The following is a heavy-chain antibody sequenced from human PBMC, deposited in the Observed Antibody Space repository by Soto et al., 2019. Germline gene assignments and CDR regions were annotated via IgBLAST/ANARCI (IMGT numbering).Heavy chain of an antibody. CDR1: GGTFSSYA. J-gene: IGHJ3*02. CDR3: ARGQQVVSGYASHAFEI. V-gene: IGHV1-69*01. Sequence: QVQLVQSGAEVKKPGSSVKVSCKASGGTFSSYAISWVRQAPGQGLEWMGGIIPIFGTANYAQKFQGRVTITADESTSTAYMELSSLRSEDTAVYYCARGQQVVSGYASHAFEIWGQGTMVTVSS. D-gene: IGHD5-12*01. CDR2: IIPIFGTA.